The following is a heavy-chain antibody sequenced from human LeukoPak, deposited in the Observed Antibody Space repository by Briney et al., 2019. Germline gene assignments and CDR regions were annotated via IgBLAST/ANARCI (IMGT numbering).Heavy chain of an antibody. CDR3: ARRPGYGDYV. CDR2: ISSSGSTI. CDR1: GFTFSSYE. D-gene: IGHD4-17*01. J-gene: IGHJ4*02. Sequence: GGSLRLSYAASGFTFSSYEMNWVRQAPGKGLEWVSYISSSGSTIYYADSVKGRFTISRDNAKNSLYLQMNSLRAEDTAVYYCARRPGYGDYVWGQGTLVTVSS. V-gene: IGHV3-48*03.